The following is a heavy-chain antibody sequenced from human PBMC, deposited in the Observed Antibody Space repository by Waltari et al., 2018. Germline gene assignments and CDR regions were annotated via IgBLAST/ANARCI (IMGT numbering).Heavy chain of an antibody. V-gene: IGHV4-59*01. CDR2: IYYSGST. Sequence: QVQLQESGPGLVKPSETLSLTCTVSGGSISSYYWSWIRQPPGKGLEWIGYIYYSGSTNYNPSLKSRVTISVDTSKNQFSLKLSSVTAADTAVYYCARGGLRITIFGVVSNYFDYWGQGTLVTVSS. J-gene: IGHJ4*02. D-gene: IGHD3-3*01. CDR1: GGSISSYY. CDR3: ARGGLRITIFGVVSNYFDY.